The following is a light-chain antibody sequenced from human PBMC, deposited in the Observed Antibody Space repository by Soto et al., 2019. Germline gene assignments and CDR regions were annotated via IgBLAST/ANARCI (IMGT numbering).Light chain of an antibody. V-gene: IGKV1-5*03. J-gene: IGKJ1*01. CDR1: QSISGW. CDR3: QQFHTYS. Sequence: DIQLTQSPSTLSASVGDRVIITCRASQSISGWMAWYQQKPGKAPSLLIYKTLKSGVPSRLSASGSGTEFTLIISSLQPDDFATYYCQQFHTYSFGQGTTVEIK. CDR2: K.